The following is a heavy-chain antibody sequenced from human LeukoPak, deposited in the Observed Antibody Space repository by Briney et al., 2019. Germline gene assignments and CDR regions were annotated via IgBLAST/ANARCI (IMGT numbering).Heavy chain of an antibody. V-gene: IGHV4-59*01. CDR3: ARLPAAAYYFDY. J-gene: IGHJ4*02. CDR1: GGSISNYY. Sequence: SETLSLTCTVSGGSISNYYWSWIRQPPGKGLEWIAYIYYSGSTHYNPSLKSRVTISVDTSKNQFSLNLSSVSAADTAVYYCARLPAAAYYFDYWGQGTLVSVSS. CDR2: IYYSGST. D-gene: IGHD2-2*01.